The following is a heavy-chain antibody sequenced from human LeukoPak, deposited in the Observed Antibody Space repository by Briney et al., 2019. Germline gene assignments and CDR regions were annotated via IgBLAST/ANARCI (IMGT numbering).Heavy chain of an antibody. CDR1: GYTLTELS. V-gene: IGHV1-24*01. J-gene: IGHJ5*02. CDR3: ARDPSCSGGSCYSEFDP. D-gene: IGHD2-15*01. Sequence: ASVKVSCKVSGYTLTELSMHWVRQAPGKGLEWMGGFDPEDGETIYAQKFQGRVTMTEDTSTDTAYMELSSLRSEDTAVYYCARDPSCSGGSCYSEFDPWGQGTLVTVSS. CDR2: FDPEDGET.